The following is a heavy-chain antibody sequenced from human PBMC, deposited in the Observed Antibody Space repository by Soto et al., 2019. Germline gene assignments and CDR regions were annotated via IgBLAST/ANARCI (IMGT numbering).Heavy chain of an antibody. D-gene: IGHD1-7*01. J-gene: IGHJ6*02. CDR1: GFTFSNAW. Sequence: EVQLVESGGGLVKPGGSLRLSCAASGFTFSNAWMNWVRQAPGKGLEWVGRIKSKTDGGTTDYAAPVKGRFTISRDDSKNTLSLQMNSLKTEDTAVSYCTTDQTTKNYYYGMDVWGQGTTVTVSS. CDR2: IKSKTDGGTT. V-gene: IGHV3-15*07. CDR3: TTDQTTKNYYYGMDV.